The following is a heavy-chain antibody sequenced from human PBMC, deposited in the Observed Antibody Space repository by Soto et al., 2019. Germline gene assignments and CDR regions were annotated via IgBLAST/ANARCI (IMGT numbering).Heavy chain of an antibody. Sequence: ASVKVSCKASGYTFTGYYMHWVRQAPGQGLEWMGWINPNSGGTNYAQKFQGWVTMTRDTSISTAYMELSRLRSDDTAVYYCARSLYGVNSPAGFDYWGQGTLVTVSS. CDR1: GYTFTGYY. CDR3: ARSLYGVNSPAGFDY. V-gene: IGHV1-2*04. J-gene: IGHJ4*02. D-gene: IGHD4-17*01. CDR2: INPNSGGT.